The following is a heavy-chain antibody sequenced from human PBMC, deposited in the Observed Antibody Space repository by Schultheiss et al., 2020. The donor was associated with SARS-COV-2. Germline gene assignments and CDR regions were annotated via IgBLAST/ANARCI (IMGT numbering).Heavy chain of an antibody. V-gene: IGHV3-48*01. D-gene: IGHD4-11*01. CDR3: AAETTVTTYGMDV. CDR1: GFTFNTYS. J-gene: IGHJ6*02. CDR2: ISASSNTI. Sequence: GGSLRLSCAASGFTFNTYSINWVRQAPGKGLEWISYISASSNTIYYADSVKGRFTISRDNSKNTLYLQMTSLRAEDTAVYYCAAETTVTTYGMDVWGQGTTVTVSS.